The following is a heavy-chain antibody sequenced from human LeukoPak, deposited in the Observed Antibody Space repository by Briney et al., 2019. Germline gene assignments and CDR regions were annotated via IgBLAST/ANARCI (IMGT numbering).Heavy chain of an antibody. CDR2: ISYDGSNK. CDR3: ARAPTTVTTVYY. J-gene: IGHJ4*02. Sequence: GWALRLSSAAAGGGFSSYDMHWGRRAPGRGGEGVAVISYDGSNKYYTDSLKGRFTISRDNSKNTLYLQMNSLRAEDTAVYYCARAPTTVTTVYYWGQGTLVTVSS. CDR1: GGGFSSYD. D-gene: IGHD4-17*01. V-gene: IGHV3-30-3*01.